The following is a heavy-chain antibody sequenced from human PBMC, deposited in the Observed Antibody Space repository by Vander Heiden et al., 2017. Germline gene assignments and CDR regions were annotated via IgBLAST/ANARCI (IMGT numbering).Heavy chain of an antibody. D-gene: IGHD3-9*01. CDR2: MHYSGSA. Sequence: QLQLQESGPGLVKPSETLSLTCSVSGGSLTNNNYYWGWIRQPPGKGLEWIGSMHYSGSAYYNLSLKSRVTISVDTSTNQFSLRLSFVTAADTAVYYCARQHYDIFNGETTWFDPWGRGTLVTVSS. J-gene: IGHJ5*02. V-gene: IGHV4-39*01. CDR3: ARQHYDIFNGETTWFDP. CDR1: GGSLTNNNYY.